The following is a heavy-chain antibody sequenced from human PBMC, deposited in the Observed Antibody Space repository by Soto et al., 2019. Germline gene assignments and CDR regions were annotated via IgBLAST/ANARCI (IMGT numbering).Heavy chain of an antibody. CDR1: GGSISSGDHY. CDR2: IQNGGST. D-gene: IGHD5-18*01. J-gene: IGHJ4*02. CDR3: ARGRGYGYGIDY. Sequence: QVQLQESGPGLVKPSQTLSLTCTVSGGSISSGDHYWSWLRQPPGKGLESIIYIQNGGSTFYNAALTSRPTISVDTSKNQFALTLSSVTAADTAVYYCARGRGYGYGIDYWGQGTLVNVSS. V-gene: IGHV4-30-4*01.